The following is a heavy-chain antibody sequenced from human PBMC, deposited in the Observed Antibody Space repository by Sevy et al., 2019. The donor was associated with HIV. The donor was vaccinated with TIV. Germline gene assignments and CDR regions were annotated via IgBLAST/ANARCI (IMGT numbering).Heavy chain of an antibody. CDR3: ARGGDCSSTSCYRPFLYFDY. D-gene: IGHD2-2*01. Sequence: SETLSLTCTVSGGSISSYYWSWIRQPPGKGLEWIGYIYYSGSTNYNPSLKSRVTISVDTSKNQFSLKLSSVTAADTAVYYCARGGDCSSTSCYRPFLYFDYWGQGTLVTVSS. CDR2: IYYSGST. V-gene: IGHV4-59*13. CDR1: GGSISSYY. J-gene: IGHJ4*02.